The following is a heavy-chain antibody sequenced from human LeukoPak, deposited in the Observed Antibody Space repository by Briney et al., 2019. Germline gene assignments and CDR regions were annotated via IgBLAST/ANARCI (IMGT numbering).Heavy chain of an antibody. V-gene: IGHV3-23*01. J-gene: IGHJ3*02. CDR1: GFTFSSYA. CDR2: ISGSGAGT. D-gene: IGHD6-19*01. Sequence: GGSLRLSCAASGFTFSSYAMTWVRQAPGKGLEWVSVISGSGAGTFYADSVKGRFTISRDISKNTLYLQMNSLRAEDTAVYYCAKSSSGWYSDAFDIWGQGTMVTVSS. CDR3: AKSSSGWYSDAFDI.